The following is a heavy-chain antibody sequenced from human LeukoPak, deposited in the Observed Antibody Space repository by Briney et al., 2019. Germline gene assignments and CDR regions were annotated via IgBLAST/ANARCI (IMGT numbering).Heavy chain of an antibody. Sequence: ASVKVSCKASGYTFTSYYMHWVRQAPGQGLEWMGIINPSGGSTSYAQKFQGRVTMTRDTSTSTVYMELSSLRSEDTAVYYCAIDLLDDSSGYYSRGPSPGYWGQGTLVTVSS. CDR1: GYTFTSYY. V-gene: IGHV1-46*01. J-gene: IGHJ4*02. CDR3: AIDLLDDSSGYYSRGPSPGY. CDR2: INPSGGST. D-gene: IGHD3-22*01.